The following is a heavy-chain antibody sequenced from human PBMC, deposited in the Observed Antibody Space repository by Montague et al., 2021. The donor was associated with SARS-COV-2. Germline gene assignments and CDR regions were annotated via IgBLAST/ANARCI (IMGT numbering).Heavy chain of an antibody. J-gene: IGHJ4*02. D-gene: IGHD3-10*01. Sequence: PALVKPTQTLTLTCTFSGFSRSTSGLCVSWIRQPPGKALEWLARIDWDDDKYYSTSLKTRLTISKDTSKNQVVLTMTNMDPVDTATYYCARISYGLGMGFDYWGQGTLVTVSS. CDR2: IDWDDDK. CDR1: GFSRSTSGLC. CDR3: ARISYGLGMGFDY. V-gene: IGHV2-70*11.